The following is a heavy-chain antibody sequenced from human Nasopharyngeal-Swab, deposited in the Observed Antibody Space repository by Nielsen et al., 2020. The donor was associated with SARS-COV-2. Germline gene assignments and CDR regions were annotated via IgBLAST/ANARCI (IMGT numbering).Heavy chain of an antibody. Sequence: ASVKVSCKASGYTFINHDINWVRQSTGQGLEWMGWMTPNSGNTGYAQKFQGRVTMTRNTSTRTAYLELRSLRSEDMAVYYCARGGSSLGANLEDPWGQGTLVIVSS. CDR1: GYTFINHD. D-gene: IGHD3-10*01. CDR2: MTPNSGNT. V-gene: IGHV1-8*01. CDR3: ARGGSSLGANLEDP. J-gene: IGHJ5*02.